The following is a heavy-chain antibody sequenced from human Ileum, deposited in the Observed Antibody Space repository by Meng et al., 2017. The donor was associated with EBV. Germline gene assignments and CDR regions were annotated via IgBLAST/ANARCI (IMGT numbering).Heavy chain of an antibody. V-gene: IGHV4-39*07. CDR3: ARVGGSGFDSEFYFDF. CDR2: GYYAGIT. CDR1: VGSISATEYY. Sequence: QLLSQESGPGLVKPSQTLSLTCTVSVGSISATEYYLGWIRQPPGKWMGWIRSGYYAGITFYNPSLRSRVTISVDKSNNQFSLKVSSVTAADTAVYYCARVGGSGFDSEFYFDFWGQGTLVTVSS. D-gene: IGHD5-18*01. J-gene: IGHJ4*02.